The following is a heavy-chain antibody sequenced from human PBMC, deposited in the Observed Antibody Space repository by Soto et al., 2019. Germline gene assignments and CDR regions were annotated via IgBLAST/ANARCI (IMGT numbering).Heavy chain of an antibody. D-gene: IGHD1-26*01. CDR3: ARGPYRGGFDY. CDR1: GGSFSGYY. V-gene: IGHV4-34*01. CDR2: INHSGST. Sequence: QVQLQQWGAGLLKPSETLSLTCAVYGGSFSGYYWSWIRQPPGKGLEWIGEINHSGSTNYNPSLTSRVTISVDTSKNQFSLKLSSVTAADTAVYYCARGPYRGGFDYWGQGTLVTVSS. J-gene: IGHJ4*02.